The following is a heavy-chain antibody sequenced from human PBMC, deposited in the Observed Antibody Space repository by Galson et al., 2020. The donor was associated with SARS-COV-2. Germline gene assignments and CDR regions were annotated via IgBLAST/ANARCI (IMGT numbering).Heavy chain of an antibody. CDR1: GFTFEDYA. V-gene: IGHV3-43*02. D-gene: IGHD5-18*01. J-gene: IGHJ4*02. CDR2: ISGDGLRT. CDR3: AKDSMSVRYQLLYTYGSPDF. Sequence: GGSLRLSCAASGFTFEDYAMHWVRQAPGKGLEWVSLISGDGLRTYFADSVKGRFTISRDDSKTSLYLQMNSLRTEDTALYYCAKDSMSVRYQLLYTYGSPDFWGQGTLVTVSS.